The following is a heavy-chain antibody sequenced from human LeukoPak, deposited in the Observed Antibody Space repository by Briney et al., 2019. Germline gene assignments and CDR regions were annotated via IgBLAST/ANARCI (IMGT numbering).Heavy chain of an antibody. V-gene: IGHV5-51*01. CDR3: ARSYYSDSSGYYFDY. CDR1: GYSFTTYW. CDR2: IYPGDSDT. D-gene: IGHD3-22*01. Sequence: TGESLKISCKGSGYSFTTYWIGWVRQMPGKGLEWMGIIYPGDSDTKYSPSFQGQVTISADKSINTAYLQWSSLKASDTAMYYCARSYYSDSSGYYFDYWGQGTLVTASS. J-gene: IGHJ4*02.